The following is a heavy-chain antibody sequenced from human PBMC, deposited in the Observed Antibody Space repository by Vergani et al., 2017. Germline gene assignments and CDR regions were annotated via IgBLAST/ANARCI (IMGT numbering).Heavy chain of an antibody. CDR3: ARERTYSGDDWLFYY. V-gene: IGHV3-7*03. J-gene: IGHJ4*02. D-gene: IGHD2-21*02. Sequence: EVQLVESGGGLVQPGGSLRLSCAASGFTFSSYWISWVRQAPGKGLEWVANIKQDGSEKYYVDSVKGRFTISRDNAKNSLYLQMNSLRAEDTAVYYCARERTYSGDDWLFYYWGQATLVAASP. CDR1: GFTFSSYW. CDR2: IKQDGSEK.